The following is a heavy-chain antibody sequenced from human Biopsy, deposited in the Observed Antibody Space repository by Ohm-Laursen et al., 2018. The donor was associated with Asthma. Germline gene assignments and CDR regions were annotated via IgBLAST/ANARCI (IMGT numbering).Heavy chain of an antibody. D-gene: IGHD4-17*01. CDR3: VRDGADDAFDI. V-gene: IGHV3-30*01. CDR1: GFSFSNFA. CDR2: ISKDASTQ. J-gene: IGHJ3*02. Sequence: SLRLSCAASGFSFSNFAIHWFRQAPGKGLERVGVISKDASTQDYADSVKGRFTMARYNSKTTLDLQMNSLREEDTAVYYCVRDGADDAFDIWGQGTVVSVSS.